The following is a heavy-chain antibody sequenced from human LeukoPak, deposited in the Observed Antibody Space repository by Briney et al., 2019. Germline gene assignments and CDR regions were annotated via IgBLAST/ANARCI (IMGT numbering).Heavy chain of an antibody. Sequence: SETLSLTCTVSGGSISSSNYCWGWIRQPPGRGLEWIGNIYYTGRTYYNPSLKSRGTISADTSKNQFSLNLSSVTAADTAVYYCARQAGSGISAPGSPYFDYWAREPWSPSPQ. CDR1: GGSISSSNYC. CDR2: IYYTGRT. V-gene: IGHV4-39*01. J-gene: IGHJ4*02. CDR3: ARQAGSGISAPGSPYFDY. D-gene: IGHD6-13*01.